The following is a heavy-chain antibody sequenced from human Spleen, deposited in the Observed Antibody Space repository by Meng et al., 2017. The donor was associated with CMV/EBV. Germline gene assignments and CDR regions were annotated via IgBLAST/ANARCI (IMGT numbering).Heavy chain of an antibody. V-gene: IGHV3-9*03. CDR1: GSTFDDYA. CDR2: ISWNSGSI. Sequence: GGSLRLSCAASGSTFDDYAMHWVRQAPGKGLEWVSGISWNSGSIGYADSVKGRFTISRDNAKNSLYLQMNSLRAEDMALYYCAKGSGGNFWWYFDYWGQGTLVTVSS. J-gene: IGHJ4*02. D-gene: IGHD4-23*01. CDR3: AKGSGGNFWWYFDY.